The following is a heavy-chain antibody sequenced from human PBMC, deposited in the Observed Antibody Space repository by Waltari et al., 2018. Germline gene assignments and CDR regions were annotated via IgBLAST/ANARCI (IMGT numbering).Heavy chain of an antibody. Sequence: EVQLVESGGGLVNSGGAIRLSCPASGFTFGTAWMDLARQAPGKGLEWIARIKTQSDGGGATYYAAPVTGRFTVSRDDSKNMLYLQMSSLKTEDTAMYYCTTDQGDSYTFYSFDYWGQGTLVTVSS. V-gene: IGHV3-15*01. D-gene: IGHD3-16*02. CDR2: IKTQSDGGGAT. CDR3: TTDQGDSYTFYSFDY. J-gene: IGHJ4*02. CDR1: GFTFGTAW.